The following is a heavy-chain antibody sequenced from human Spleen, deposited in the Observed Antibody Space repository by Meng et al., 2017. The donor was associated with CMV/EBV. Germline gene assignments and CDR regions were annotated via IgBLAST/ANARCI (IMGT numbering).Heavy chain of an antibody. Sequence: GSLKISCAASGFTFSSYSMNWVRQAPGKGLEWVSSISSSSSYIYYADSVKGRFTISRDNAKNSLYLQMNSLRAEDTAVYYCARYCSSTSCYGTNYYYGMDVWGQGTTVTVSS. CDR3: ARYCSSTSCYGTNYYYGMDV. CDR1: GFTFSSYS. J-gene: IGHJ6*02. CDR2: ISSSSSYI. V-gene: IGHV3-21*01. D-gene: IGHD2-2*01.